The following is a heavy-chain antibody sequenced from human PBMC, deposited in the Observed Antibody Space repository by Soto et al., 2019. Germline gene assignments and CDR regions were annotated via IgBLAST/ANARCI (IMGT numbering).Heavy chain of an antibody. Sequence: SETLSLTCTVSGGSISSYYWSWIRQPPGKGLEWIGYIYYSGSTNYNPSLKSRVTISVDTSKNQFSLKLSSVTAADTAVYYCAREIGITMVRRYFDYWGQGTLVTVSS. J-gene: IGHJ4*02. CDR3: AREIGITMVRRYFDY. D-gene: IGHD3-10*01. CDR1: GGSISSYY. CDR2: IYYSGST. V-gene: IGHV4-59*01.